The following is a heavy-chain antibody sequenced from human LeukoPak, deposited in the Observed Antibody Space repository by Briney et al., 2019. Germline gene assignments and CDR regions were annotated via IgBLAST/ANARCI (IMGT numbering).Heavy chain of an antibody. CDR1: GYTFTDHG. V-gene: IGHV1-18*01. Sequence: GASVKVSCKASGYTFTDHGISWVRQAPGQGLEWMGWISTFNGDTNYAQKFQGRVTITSETSTNTAHMELRSLRSHDTAIYYCARDLAFLPVPAANGWLDPWGQGTLVTVSS. CDR2: ISTFNGDT. D-gene: IGHD3-16*01. J-gene: IGHJ5*02. CDR3: ARDLAFLPVPAANGWLDP.